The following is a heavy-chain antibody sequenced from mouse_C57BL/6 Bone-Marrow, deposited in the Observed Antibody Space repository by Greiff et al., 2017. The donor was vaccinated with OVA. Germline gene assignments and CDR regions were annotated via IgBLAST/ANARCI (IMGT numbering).Heavy chain of an antibody. V-gene: IGHV1-63*01. J-gene: IGHJ1*03. Sequence: QVQLQQSGAELVRPGTSVKMSCKASGYTFTNYWIGWAKQRPGHGLEWIGDIYPGGGYTNYNEKFKGKATLTADKSSSTAYMQVSSLTSEDSAIYYCARRGGSYYGSSYWYFDVWGTGTTVTVSS. CDR3: ARRGGSYYGSSYWYFDV. D-gene: IGHD1-1*01. CDR2: IYPGGGYT. CDR1: GYTFTNYW.